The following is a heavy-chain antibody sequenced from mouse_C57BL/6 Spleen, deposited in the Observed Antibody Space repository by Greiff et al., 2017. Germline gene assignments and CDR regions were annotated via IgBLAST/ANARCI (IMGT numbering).Heavy chain of an antibody. V-gene: IGHV5-9-1*02. Sequence: EVKLVESGEGLVKPGGSLKLSCAASGFTFSSYAMSWVRQTPEKRLEWVAYISSGGDYIYYADTVKGRFTISRDNARNTLYLQMSSLKSEDTAMXYCTREGQLRLLFAYWGQGTLVTVSA. CDR1: GFTFSSYA. CDR2: ISSGGDYI. J-gene: IGHJ3*01. CDR3: TREGQLRLLFAY. D-gene: IGHD3-2*02.